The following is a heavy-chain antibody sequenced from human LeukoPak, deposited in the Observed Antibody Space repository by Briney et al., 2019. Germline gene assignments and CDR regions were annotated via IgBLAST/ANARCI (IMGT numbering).Heavy chain of an antibody. J-gene: IGHJ4*02. D-gene: IGHD3-3*01. Sequence: GGSLRLSCAASGFTFSSYGMHWVRQAPGKGLEWVAVIWYDGSNKYYADSVKGRFAIPRDNSKNTLYLQMNSLRAEDTAVYYCARDRNDFWSGFDYWGQGTLVTVSS. CDR1: GFTFSSYG. CDR3: ARDRNDFWSGFDY. V-gene: IGHV3-33*08. CDR2: IWYDGSNK.